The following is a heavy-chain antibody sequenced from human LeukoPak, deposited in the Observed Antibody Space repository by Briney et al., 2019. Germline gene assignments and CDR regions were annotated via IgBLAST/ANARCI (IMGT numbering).Heavy chain of an antibody. V-gene: IGHV3-30-3*01. CDR2: ISYDGSNK. Sequence: GGSLRLSCAASGFTFSSYAMHWVRQAPGKGLEWVAVISYDGSNKYYADSVKGRFTISRDNSKNTLYLQMNSLRAEDTAVYYCARENDFWSGYHLDYWGQGTTVTVSS. J-gene: IGHJ4*03. D-gene: IGHD3-3*01. CDR3: ARENDFWSGYHLDY. CDR1: GFTFSSYA.